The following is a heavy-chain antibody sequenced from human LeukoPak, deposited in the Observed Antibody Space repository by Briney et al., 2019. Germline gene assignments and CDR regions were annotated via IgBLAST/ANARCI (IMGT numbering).Heavy chain of an antibody. CDR1: GFTFSDYY. D-gene: IGHD3-16*01. CDR2: ISGSGGST. Sequence: GGSLRLSCAASGFTFSDYYMSWVRQAPGKGLEWVSAISGSGGSTYYADSVKGRFTISRDNSKNTLYLQMNSLRAEDTAVYYCAKARGKYPLVPFDYWGQGTLVTVSS. V-gene: IGHV3-23*01. J-gene: IGHJ4*02. CDR3: AKARGKYPLVPFDY.